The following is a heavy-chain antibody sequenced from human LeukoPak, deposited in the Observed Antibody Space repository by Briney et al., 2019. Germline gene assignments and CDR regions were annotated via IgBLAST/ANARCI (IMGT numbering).Heavy chain of an antibody. V-gene: IGHV1-69*13. D-gene: IGHD3-22*01. CDR3: ASLIRRTHYDSSGYYPSLDY. CDR1: GGTFSSYA. J-gene: IGHJ4*02. Sequence: SVKVSCKASGGTFSSYAISWVRQAPGQGLEWMGGIIPIFGTANYAQKFQGRATITADESTSTAYMELSSLRSEDTAVYYCASLIRRTHYDSSGYYPSLDYWGQGTLVTVSS. CDR2: IIPIFGTA.